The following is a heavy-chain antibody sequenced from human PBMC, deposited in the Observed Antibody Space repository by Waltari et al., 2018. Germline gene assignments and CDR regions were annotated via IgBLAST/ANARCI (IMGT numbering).Heavy chain of an antibody. CDR1: GGSISSSSYY. D-gene: IGHD6-6*01. CDR3: AGEYSSSGYFDY. Sequence: QLQLQESGPGLVKPSETLSLTCTVSGGSISSSSYYWGWIRQPPGKGLEWIGSIYYSASTSYNPSLKSRVTISVDTSKNQFSLKLSSVTAADTAVYYCAGEYSSSGYFDYWGQGTLVTVSS. V-gene: IGHV4-39*07. J-gene: IGHJ4*02. CDR2: IYYSAST.